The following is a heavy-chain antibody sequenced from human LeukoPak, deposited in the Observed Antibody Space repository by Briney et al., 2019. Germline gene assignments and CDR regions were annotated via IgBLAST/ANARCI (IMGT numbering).Heavy chain of an antibody. D-gene: IGHD2-2*01. CDR2: INPNSGGT. CDR1: GYTFTCYY. J-gene: IGHJ4*02. V-gene: IGHV1-2*02. CDR3: ARADSGVDIVVVPAKDY. Sequence: ASVKVSCKASGYTFTCYYMHWVRQAPGQGLEWMGWINPNSGGTNYAQKFQGRVTMTRDTSISTAYMELSRLRSDDTAVYYCARADSGVDIVVVPAKDYWGQGTLVTVSS.